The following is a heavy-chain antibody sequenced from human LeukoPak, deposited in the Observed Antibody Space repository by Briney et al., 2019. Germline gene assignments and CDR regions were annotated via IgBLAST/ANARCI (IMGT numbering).Heavy chain of an antibody. J-gene: IGHJ4*02. Sequence: GGSLRLSCVASGFSFSDYYMSWIRQAPGKGLEWVSYISSRGSHTNYADSVTGRFTISRNNAKKSLHLQMNSTRAEDTAVYYCARHPDGSLSLDYWGQGTLVTVSS. D-gene: IGHD1-26*01. V-gene: IGHV3-11*03. CDR2: ISSRGSHT. CDR1: GFSFSDYY. CDR3: ARHPDGSLSLDY.